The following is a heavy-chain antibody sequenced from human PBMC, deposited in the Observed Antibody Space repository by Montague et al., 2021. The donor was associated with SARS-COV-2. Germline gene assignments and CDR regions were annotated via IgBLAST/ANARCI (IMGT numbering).Heavy chain of an antibody. CDR1: GGSISSSSNY. V-gene: IGHV4-39*01. D-gene: IGHD3-10*01. CDR2: IYYSGST. Sequence: SETLSLTCTVSGGSISSSSNYWDWIRQPPGKGLEWIGSIYYSGSTXYNSSLKSRVTISVDTSKNQFSLKLNSVTAADTAVYYCARLVWFGELSSENWFDPWGQGTLVTVSS. J-gene: IGHJ5*02. CDR3: ARLVWFGELSSENWFDP.